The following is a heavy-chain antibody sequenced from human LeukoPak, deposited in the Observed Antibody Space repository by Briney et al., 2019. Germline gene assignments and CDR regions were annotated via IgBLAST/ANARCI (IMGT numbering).Heavy chain of an antibody. Sequence: SETLSLTCTVSGGSISGYYWSWIRQPPGQGLEWIAYIHSNGYTNYNPSLKSRVTISVDTSKNQISLKVTSVTAADTAMYYCTKREGPMSGSYDYFDPWGQGTLVTVS. CDR3: TKREGPMSGSYDYFDP. D-gene: IGHD1-26*01. CDR2: IHSNGYT. CDR1: GGSISGYY. V-gene: IGHV4-4*09. J-gene: IGHJ5*02.